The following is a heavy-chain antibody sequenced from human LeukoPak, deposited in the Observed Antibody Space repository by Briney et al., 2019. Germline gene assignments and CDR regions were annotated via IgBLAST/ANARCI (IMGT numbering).Heavy chain of an antibody. J-gene: IGHJ6*02. D-gene: IGHD3-10*01. Sequence: ASVKVSCKASGYTFTSYAMNWVRQAPGQGLEWMGWINTNTGNPTYAQGFTGRFVFSLDTSVSTAYLQISSLKAEDTAVYYCARALVWFGELLGGMDVWGQGTTVTVSS. CDR3: ARALVWFGELLGGMDV. CDR1: GYTFTSYA. CDR2: INTNTGNP. V-gene: IGHV7-4-1*02.